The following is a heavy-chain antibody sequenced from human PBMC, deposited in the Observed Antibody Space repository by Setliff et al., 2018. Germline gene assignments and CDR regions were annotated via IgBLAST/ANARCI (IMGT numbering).Heavy chain of an antibody. CDR2: IYSSGST. V-gene: IGHV4-4*08. Sequence: SETLSLTCTVSGGSISSDYWSWIRQPPGKGLEWIGYIYSSGSTKYNPSLKSRVTISVDTSKNQFSLKLNSVTAADTAIYYCAREGVDTRSSTDYRYYMDVWGKGTTVTVSS. CDR3: AREGVDTRSSTDYRYYMDV. CDR1: GGSISSDY. D-gene: IGHD5-18*01. J-gene: IGHJ6*03.